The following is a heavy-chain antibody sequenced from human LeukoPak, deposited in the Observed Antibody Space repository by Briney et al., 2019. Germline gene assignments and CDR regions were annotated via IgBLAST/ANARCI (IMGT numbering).Heavy chain of an antibody. CDR2: ISGSGGST. Sequence: GGSLRLSCAASGFTFSSYAMSWVRQAPGKGLEWVSAISGSGGSTYYADSVKGRFTISRDNSKNTLYLQMNSLRAEDTAVYYCAKDLHHSGSYYGYFDYWGQGTLVTVSS. V-gene: IGHV3-23*01. CDR3: AKDLHHSGSYYGYFDY. CDR1: GFTFSSYA. D-gene: IGHD1-26*01. J-gene: IGHJ4*02.